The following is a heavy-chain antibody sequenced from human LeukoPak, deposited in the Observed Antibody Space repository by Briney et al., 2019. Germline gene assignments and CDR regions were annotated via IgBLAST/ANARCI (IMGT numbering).Heavy chain of an antibody. J-gene: IGHJ4*02. Sequence: GGSLRLSCVASGFTFSNSWMHWVRHVPGKGLLWVSRINIDGTNTKYADSVKGRFNISRDNAKNTLYLQMNTLRAEDTAVYYCARDQSQAGPTTVDYWGQGTLVTISS. CDR3: ARDQSQAGPTTVDY. V-gene: IGHV3-74*03. D-gene: IGHD1-14*01. CDR1: GFTFSNSW. CDR2: INIDGTNT.